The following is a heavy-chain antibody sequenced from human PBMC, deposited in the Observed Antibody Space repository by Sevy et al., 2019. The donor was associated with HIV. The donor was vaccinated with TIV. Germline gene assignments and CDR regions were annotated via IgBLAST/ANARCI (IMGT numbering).Heavy chain of an antibody. J-gene: IGHJ6*02. V-gene: IGHV4-59*01. Sequence: SETLSLTCTVSSGSISSYYWSWIRQPPGKGLEWIGYICYSGSTNYNPSLKSRVTISVDTSKNQFSLKLSSVTAADTAVYYCARGGCSSTSCYAYYYYGMDVWGQGTTVTVSS. CDR2: ICYSGST. CDR3: ARGGCSSTSCYAYYYYGMDV. D-gene: IGHD2-2*01. CDR1: SGSISSYY.